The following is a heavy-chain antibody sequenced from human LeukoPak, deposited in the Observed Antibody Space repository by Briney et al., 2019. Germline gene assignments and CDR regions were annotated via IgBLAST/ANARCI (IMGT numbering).Heavy chain of an antibody. CDR1: GFTFSSYA. CDR2: TSYDGSNK. D-gene: IGHD6-19*01. J-gene: IGHJ4*02. Sequence: PGGSLRLSCAASGFTFSSYAMHWVRQAPGKGLEWVAVTSYDGSNKYYADSVKGRFTISRDNSKNTLYLQMNSLRAEDTAVYYCARDPLSPYSSGWPGGFDYWGQGTLVTVSS. V-gene: IGHV3-30-3*01. CDR3: ARDPLSPYSSGWPGGFDY.